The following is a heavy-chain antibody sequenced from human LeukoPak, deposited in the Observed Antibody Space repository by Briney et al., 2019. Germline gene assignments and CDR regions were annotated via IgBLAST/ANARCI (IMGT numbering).Heavy chain of an antibody. J-gene: IGHJ3*01. V-gene: IGHV4-34*01. Sequence: SSETLSLTCAVYGGSFSGYYWSWIRQPPGKGLEWIGEINHSGSTNYNPSLKSRVTMSVDRSKNQFSLMLSSVTAADTAVYYCTRDSSDYDWFYDYWGQGTMVTVSS. CDR3: TRDSSDYDWFYDY. CDR2: INHSGST. CDR1: GGSFSGYY. D-gene: IGHD5-12*01.